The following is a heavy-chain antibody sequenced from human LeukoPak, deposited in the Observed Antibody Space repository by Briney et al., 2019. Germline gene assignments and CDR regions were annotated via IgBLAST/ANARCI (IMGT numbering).Heavy chain of an antibody. V-gene: IGHV4-59*01. CDR3: AGGSSSWYGGYYYYYMDV. J-gene: IGHJ6*03. D-gene: IGHD6-13*01. CDR2: IYYSGST. CDR1: GGSISSYY. Sequence: ETLSLTCTVSGGSISSYYWSWLRQPPGKGLEWIWYIYYSGSTNYNPSLKSRVTISVDTSKNQFSLKLSSVTAADTAVYYCAGGSSSWYGGYYYYYMDVWGKGTTVTVSS.